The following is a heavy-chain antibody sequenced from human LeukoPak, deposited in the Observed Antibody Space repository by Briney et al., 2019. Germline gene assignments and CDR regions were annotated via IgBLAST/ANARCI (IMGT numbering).Heavy chain of an antibody. CDR1: GASFSGYY. J-gene: IGHJ6*03. CDR2: INQSGST. CDR3: ARGGSKHSFPYYYYIDV. Sequence: SETLSLTCDVYGASFSGYYWSWIRQPPGKGLEWIGEINQSGSTTYSPSLKSRVTISVGTTKNQFSLILTSVTAADTAVYYCARGGSKHSFPYYYYIDVWGKGTTVTVSS. V-gene: IGHV4-34*01. D-gene: IGHD2-15*01.